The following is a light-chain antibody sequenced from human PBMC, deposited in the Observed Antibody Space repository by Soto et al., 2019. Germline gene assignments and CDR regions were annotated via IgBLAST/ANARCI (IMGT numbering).Light chain of an antibody. Sequence: EIVLTQSPGTLSLSPRERATLSCRASQSVSSNYLAWYQHKPGQAPRLLIYGASSRAPGIPDRFSGSGSGTDFTLTISRLEPEDFAVYYCQQYAASPRTFGQGTKVEVK. CDR3: QQYAASPRT. CDR1: QSVSSNY. J-gene: IGKJ1*01. V-gene: IGKV3-20*01. CDR2: GAS.